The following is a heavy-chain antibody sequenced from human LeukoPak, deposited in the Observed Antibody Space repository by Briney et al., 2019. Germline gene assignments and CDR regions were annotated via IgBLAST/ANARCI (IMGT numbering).Heavy chain of an antibody. CDR1: GYTFTSYG. CDR3: ARDPSSREGYSSSWYDY. D-gene: IGHD6-13*01. CDR2: ISAYNGNT. V-gene: IGHV1-18*01. J-gene: IGHJ4*02. Sequence: GASVKVSCKASGYTFTSYGISWVRQAPGQGLEWMGWISAYNGNTNYAQKLQGRVTMTTDTSTSTAYMELRGLRSDDTAVYYCARDPSSREGYSSSWYDYWGQGTLVTVSS.